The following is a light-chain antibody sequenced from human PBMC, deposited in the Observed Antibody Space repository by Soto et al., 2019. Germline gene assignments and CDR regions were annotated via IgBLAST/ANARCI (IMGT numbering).Light chain of an antibody. CDR2: GAS. V-gene: IGKV3-20*01. Sequence: EIVLTQSPGILCFSPGEIATLSFSCSQSVSNDFLAWYQQKPGQAPRLLIYGASTRATDVPDRFSGSGSGTDFTLTISRLEPEDFAVYYCQQYGGSPRTFGQGTKVDIK. J-gene: IGKJ1*01. CDR1: QSVSNDF. CDR3: QQYGGSPRT.